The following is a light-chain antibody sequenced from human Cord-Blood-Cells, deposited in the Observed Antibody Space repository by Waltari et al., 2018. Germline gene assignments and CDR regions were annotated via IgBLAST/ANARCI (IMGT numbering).Light chain of an antibody. CDR3: QQSSNWPPWT. V-gene: IGKV3-11*01. CDR2: DAS. Sequence: EIVLTQSLATLSFSPGERATLFCRASQSVRSYLAWYQQKPGQAPRLLIYDASNRATGIPARFSGSGSGTDFTLTISSLEPEDFAVYYCQQSSNWPPWTFGQGTKVEIK. CDR1: QSVRSY. J-gene: IGKJ1*01.